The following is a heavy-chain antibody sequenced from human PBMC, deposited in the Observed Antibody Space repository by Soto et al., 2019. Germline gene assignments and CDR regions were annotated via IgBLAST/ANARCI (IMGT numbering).Heavy chain of an antibody. CDR1: GGSISSGDYY. D-gene: IGHD6-13*01. CDR2: IYYSGST. CDR3: ARGVAGSSWLSPYFDY. Sequence: PSETLSLTCTVSGGSISSGDYYWSWIRQPPGKGLEWIGYIYYSGSTYYNPSLKSRVTISVDTSKNQFSLKLSSVTAADTAVYYCARGVAGSSWLSPYFDYWGQGTLVTVSS. J-gene: IGHJ4*02. V-gene: IGHV4-30-4*01.